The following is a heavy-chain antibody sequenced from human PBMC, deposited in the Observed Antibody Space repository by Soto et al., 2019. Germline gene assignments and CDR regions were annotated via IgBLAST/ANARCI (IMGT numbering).Heavy chain of an antibody. CDR3: ARTPAAHEANYYYGMDV. CDR2: IDPSDSYT. V-gene: IGHV5-10-1*01. J-gene: IGHJ6*02. CDR1: GYSFTSYW. D-gene: IGHD6-25*01. Sequence: RGESLKISCKGSGYSFTSYWISWVRQMPGKGLEWMGRIDPSDSYTNYSPSFQGHVTISADKSISTAYLQWSSLKASDTAMYYCARTPAAHEANYYYGMDVWGQGTTVT.